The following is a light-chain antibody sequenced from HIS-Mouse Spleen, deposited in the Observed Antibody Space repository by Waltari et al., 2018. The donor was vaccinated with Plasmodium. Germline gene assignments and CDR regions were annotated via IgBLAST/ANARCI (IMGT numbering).Light chain of an antibody. V-gene: IGLV3-10*01. Sequence: SYELTQPPSVSVSPGQTARITCSGDALPKKYAYWYQQKSGPAPVLVIYEDSKRLSGIPERFSGSSSGTMATLTISGAQVEDEADYYCYSTDSSGNHRVFGGGTKLTVL. CDR2: EDS. CDR3: YSTDSSGNHRV. J-gene: IGLJ3*02. CDR1: ALPKKY.